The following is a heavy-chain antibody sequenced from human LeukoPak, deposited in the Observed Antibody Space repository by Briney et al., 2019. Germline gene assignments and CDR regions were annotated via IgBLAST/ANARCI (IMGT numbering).Heavy chain of an antibody. J-gene: IGHJ4*02. CDR1: GFTFSSYS. CDR3: ARDRGEMATIPFDY. CDR2: ISSSSSYI. Sequence: PGGSLRLSCAASGFTFSSYSMNWVRQAPGEGLEWVSSISSSSSYIYYADSVKGRFTISRDNAKNSLYLQMNSLRAEDTAVYYCARDRGEMATIPFDYWGQGTLVTVSS. V-gene: IGHV3-21*01. D-gene: IGHD5-24*01.